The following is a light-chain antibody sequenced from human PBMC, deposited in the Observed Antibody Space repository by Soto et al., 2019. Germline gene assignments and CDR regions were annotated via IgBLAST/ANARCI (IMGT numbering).Light chain of an antibody. CDR2: DVS. CDR3: SSYTSSSTGV. V-gene: IGLV2-14*01. Sequence: QSVLTQPASVSGSPGQSITISCTGTSSDVGGYNYVSWYQQHPGKAPKLMIYDVSNRPSGVSNRFSGSKSGNTASLTISGLRAEDEADYYCSSYTSSSTGVFGGGTQLTVL. J-gene: IGLJ2*01. CDR1: SSDVGGYNY.